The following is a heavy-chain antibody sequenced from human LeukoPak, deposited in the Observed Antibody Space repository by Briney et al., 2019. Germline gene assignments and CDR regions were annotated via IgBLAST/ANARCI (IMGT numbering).Heavy chain of an antibody. J-gene: IGHJ3*02. CDR2: VNGRGATT. CDR1: GFTFSDYA. CDR3: ARDADYQKNSFWFDAFDM. D-gene: IGHD3-3*01. V-gene: IGHV3-23*01. Sequence: GGSLRLSCAASGFASGFTFSDYAVSWVRQAPGKGPEWVASVNGRGATTYYADSVRGRFTISRDNSKNTVYLQMISLGADDTAVYYCARDADYQKNSFWFDAFDMWGLGTRVTVSS.